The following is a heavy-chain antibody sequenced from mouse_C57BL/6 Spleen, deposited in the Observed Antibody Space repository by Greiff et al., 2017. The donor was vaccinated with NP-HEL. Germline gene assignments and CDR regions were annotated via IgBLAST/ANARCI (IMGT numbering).Heavy chain of an antibody. J-gene: IGHJ3*01. CDR3: ARWGLYDCYYEYAG. D-gene: IGHD2-3*01. CDR1: GFSLTSYA. CDR2: IWIGGGT. V-gene: IGHV2-9-1*01. Sequence: VQLVESGPGLVAPSQSLSITCTVSGFSLTSYAISWVRQPQGKGLEWLGVIWIGGGTNYNSAPTFRMSLSQDNFNSQVLLKMTSLQTDDTARYYCARWGLYDCYYEYAGWGQGTLVTVSA.